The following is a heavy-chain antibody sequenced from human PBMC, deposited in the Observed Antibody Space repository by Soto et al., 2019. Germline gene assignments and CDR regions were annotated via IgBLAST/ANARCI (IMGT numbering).Heavy chain of an antibody. CDR1: GFTFNNYG. J-gene: IGHJ1*01. D-gene: IGHD3-10*01. V-gene: IGHV3-30*18. Sequence: QVQLVESGGGVVQPGRSLRLSCAASGFTFNNYGMHWVRQAPGKGLEWVAFISYDGSNTYYADSVKGRFTISRDNSKKPXXLQMNSLSTEETAMYYCAKKLLWRIDFGGAEYFQHWGQGTLLTVSS. CDR2: ISYDGSNT. CDR3: AKKLLWRIDFGGAEYFQH.